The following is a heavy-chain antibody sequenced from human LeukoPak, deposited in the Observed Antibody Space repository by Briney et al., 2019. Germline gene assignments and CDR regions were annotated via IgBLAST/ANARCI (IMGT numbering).Heavy chain of an antibody. CDR3: ALDTSGWSDDSFDI. V-gene: IGHV4-4*02. CDR2: IYHSGST. Sequence: SETLSLTRAVSGDSINSSNWWSWVRQSPGKGLEWIGEIYHSGSTNYNASLKSRVTMSVDTSKNQFSLKLSSVTAADTAVYYCALDTSGWSDDSFDIWGLGTTVTVSS. J-gene: IGHJ3*02. D-gene: IGHD6-19*01. CDR1: GDSINSSNW.